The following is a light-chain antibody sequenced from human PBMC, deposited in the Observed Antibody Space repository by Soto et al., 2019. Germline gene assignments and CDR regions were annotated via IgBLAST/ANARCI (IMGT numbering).Light chain of an antibody. CDR2: WAS. CDR3: HQYYSSLWT. Sequence: DIVMTQSPDSLAVSLGERATINCKSSQSVLYSSNNENYLAWYQQKPGQPPKLLIYWASTRESGVPDRFSGSGSGTDFTLTISSLQAEDVAVYYCHQYYSSLWTFGQGTKVEIK. V-gene: IGKV4-1*01. J-gene: IGKJ1*01. CDR1: QSVLYSSNNENY.